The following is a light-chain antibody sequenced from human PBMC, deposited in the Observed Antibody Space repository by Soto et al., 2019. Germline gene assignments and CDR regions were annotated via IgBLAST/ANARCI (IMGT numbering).Light chain of an antibody. CDR2: AAS. J-gene: IGKJ1*01. CDR3: QQYNNWPWT. CDR1: ESVTSS. V-gene: IGKV3-15*01. Sequence: EIVMTQSPATLSVSPGDRATLSCRASESVTSSLAWYQQKPGQPPRLLIYAASTRATDVPARFSGGGSGTEFTLTISSLQSEDFALYYCQQYNNWPWTFGQGTKVDIK.